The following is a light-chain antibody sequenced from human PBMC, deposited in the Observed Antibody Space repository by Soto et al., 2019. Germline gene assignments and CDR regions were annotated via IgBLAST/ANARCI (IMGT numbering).Light chain of an antibody. V-gene: IGKV4-1*01. Sequence: DIVMTQSPDSLAVSLGERATINCKSSQSVLYISNNKNYLAWYQQKPGQPPKLLIYWASTRESGVPARFSGSGSGTDFTLTISTLQAEDVAVYYCQQYFSTPWTFGQGTKVEIK. CDR3: QQYFSTPWT. CDR2: WAS. J-gene: IGKJ1*01. CDR1: QSVLYISNNKNY.